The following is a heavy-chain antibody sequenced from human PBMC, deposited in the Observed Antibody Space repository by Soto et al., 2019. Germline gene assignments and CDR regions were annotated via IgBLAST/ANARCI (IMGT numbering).Heavy chain of an antibody. CDR2: ISYDGSNK. J-gene: IGHJ4*02. CDR3: AKDIGYCSGGSCLYYFDY. CDR1: GFTFSSYG. V-gene: IGHV3-30*18. Sequence: GGSLRLSCAASGFTFSSYGMHWVRQAPGKGLEWVAVISYDGSNKYYADSVKGRFTISRDNSKNTLYLQMNSLRAEDTAVYYCAKDIGYCSGGSCLYYFDYWGQGTLVTVSS. D-gene: IGHD2-15*01.